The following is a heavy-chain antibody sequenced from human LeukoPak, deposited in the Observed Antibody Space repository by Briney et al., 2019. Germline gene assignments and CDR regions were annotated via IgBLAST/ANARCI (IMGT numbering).Heavy chain of an antibody. D-gene: IGHD6-6*01. CDR2: ISTRSSTL. Sequence: EGSLRLSCAASGFTFSSYSMNWVRQAPGKGLEWVSYISTRSSTLYYADSVKGRFTISRDNAKNSLYLQMNSLRAEDTAVYYCARGAEYSSSSELDYWGQGTLVTVSS. J-gene: IGHJ4*02. CDR1: GFTFSSYS. V-gene: IGHV3-48*04. CDR3: ARGAEYSSSSELDY.